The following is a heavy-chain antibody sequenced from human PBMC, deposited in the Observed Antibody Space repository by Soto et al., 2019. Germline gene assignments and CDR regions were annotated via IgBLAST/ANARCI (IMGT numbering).Heavy chain of an antibody. CDR3: AREGYCSGGSCLNWFDP. V-gene: IGHV1-69*01. CDR1: GGTFSSYA. J-gene: IGHJ5*02. Sequence: QVQLVQSGAEVKKPGSSVKVSCKASGGTFSSYAISWVRQAPGQGLEWMGGIIPIFGTANYAQKFQGRVTITADESTSTAYMELSNLRSEDTAVYYCAREGYCSGGSCLNWFDPWGQGTLVTVSS. CDR2: IIPIFGTA. D-gene: IGHD2-15*01.